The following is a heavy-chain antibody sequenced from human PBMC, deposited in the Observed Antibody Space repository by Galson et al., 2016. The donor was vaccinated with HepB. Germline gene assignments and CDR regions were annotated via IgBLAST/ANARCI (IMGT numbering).Heavy chain of an antibody. Sequence: SVKVSCKASGYTFTYRYLHWVRQAPGQAPEWMGWITPFNGNTKYAPKFQDRVSITRDRSMSTAFMELSSLRSEGTAMYYCARSAGTAVAGVYDAFDFWGQGTMVTVSS. CDR2: ITPFNGNT. CDR1: GYTFTYRY. D-gene: IGHD6-19*01. J-gene: IGHJ3*01. V-gene: IGHV1-45*02. CDR3: ARSAGTAVAGVYDAFDF.